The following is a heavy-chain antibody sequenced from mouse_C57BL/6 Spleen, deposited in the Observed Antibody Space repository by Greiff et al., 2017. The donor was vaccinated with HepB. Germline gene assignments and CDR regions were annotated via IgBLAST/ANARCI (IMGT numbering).Heavy chain of an antibody. Sequence: VKLMESGPELVKPGASVKISCKASGYAFSSSWMNWVKQRPGKGLEWIGRIYPGDGDTNYNGKFKGKATLTADKSSSTAYMQLSSLTSEDSAVYFCALYYGYDLYYAMDYWGQGTSVTVSS. D-gene: IGHD2-2*01. CDR1: GYAFSSSW. V-gene: IGHV1-82*01. CDR2: IYPGDGDT. J-gene: IGHJ4*01. CDR3: ALYYGYDLYYAMDY.